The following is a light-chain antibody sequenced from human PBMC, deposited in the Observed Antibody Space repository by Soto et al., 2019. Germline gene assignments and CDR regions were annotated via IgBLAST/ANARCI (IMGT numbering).Light chain of an antibody. CDR1: QSVSSSY. V-gene: IGKV3-20*01. CDR2: GAS. Sequence: EIVLTQSPGTLSLSPGERATLSCRASQSVSSSYLAWYQQKPGQAPRLLFYGASSRATGTPDRFSGSGSGTDFTLTISRLEPEDFAVYYCQQYGSSPNTFGQGTRLEIK. J-gene: IGKJ5*01. CDR3: QQYGSSPNT.